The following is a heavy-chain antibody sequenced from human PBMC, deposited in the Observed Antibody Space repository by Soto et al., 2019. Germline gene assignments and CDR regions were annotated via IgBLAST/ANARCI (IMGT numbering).Heavy chain of an antibody. J-gene: IGHJ6*03. D-gene: IGHD6-6*01. CDR3: ARRARPDFYYMDV. Sequence: PGGSLRLSCAASGCTLSGYAMGWVRQVPGKGLEYVSGISSNGVGTYYANSVQGRFTISRDNSKNTVYLQMGSLRPEDMAVYYCARRARPDFYYMDVWGKGTTVTVS. CDR1: GCTLSGYA. CDR2: ISSNGVGT. V-gene: IGHV3-64*01.